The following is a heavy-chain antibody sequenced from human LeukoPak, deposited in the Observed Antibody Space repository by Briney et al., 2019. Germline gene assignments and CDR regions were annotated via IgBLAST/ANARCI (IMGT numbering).Heavy chain of an antibody. Sequence: SETLSLTCTVSGGSISSGYYWGWIRQPPGKGLEWIGSIYHSGSTYYNPSLKSRVTISVDTSKNQFSLKLSSVTAADTAVYYCARYTVLAGVDYWGQGTLVTVSS. CDR2: IYHSGST. V-gene: IGHV4-38-2*02. J-gene: IGHJ4*02. CDR1: GGSISSGYY. CDR3: ARYTVLAGVDY. D-gene: IGHD2-2*02.